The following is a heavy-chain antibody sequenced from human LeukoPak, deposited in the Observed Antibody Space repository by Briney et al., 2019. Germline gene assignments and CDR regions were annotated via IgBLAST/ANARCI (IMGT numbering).Heavy chain of an antibody. CDR2: ISWNSGSI. CDR3: AKGDDYGDYLYYFDY. V-gene: IGHV3-9*01. D-gene: IGHD4-17*01. CDR1: GFTFDDYA. J-gene: IGHJ4*02. Sequence: GGSLRLSCAAPGFTFDDYAMHWVRQAPGKGLEWVSGISWNSGSIGYADSVKGRFTISRDNAKNSLYLQMNSLRAEDTALYYCAKGDDYGDYLYYFDYWGQGTLVTVFS.